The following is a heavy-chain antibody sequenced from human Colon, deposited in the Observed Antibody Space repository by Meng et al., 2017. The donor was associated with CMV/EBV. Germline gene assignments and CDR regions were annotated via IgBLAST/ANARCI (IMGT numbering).Heavy chain of an antibody. CDR1: GFSFRDYA. CDR2: IWYDGSNK. J-gene: IGHJ6*02. Sequence: GESLKISCATFGFSFRDYAASWVRQAPGKGLEWVAVIWYDGSNKYYADSVKGRFTISRDNSKNTLYLQMNSLRAEDTAVYYCAKDQHCTNGVCYTSYYGMDVWGQGTTVTVSS. D-gene: IGHD2-8*01. CDR3: AKDQHCTNGVCYTSYYGMDV. V-gene: IGHV3-33*06.